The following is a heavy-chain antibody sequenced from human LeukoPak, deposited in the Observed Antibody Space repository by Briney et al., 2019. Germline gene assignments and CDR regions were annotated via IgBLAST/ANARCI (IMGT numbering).Heavy chain of an antibody. Sequence: GGSLRLSCAASGFTFSSYSMNWVRQAPGKGLEWVSLISSSSSYIYYADSVKGRFTISRDNTKNSLYLQMNSLRAEDTAVYYCAELGITMIGGVWGKGTTVTISS. CDR1: GFTFSSYS. V-gene: IGHV3-21*01. J-gene: IGHJ6*04. D-gene: IGHD3-10*02. CDR2: ISSSSSYI. CDR3: AELGITMIGGV.